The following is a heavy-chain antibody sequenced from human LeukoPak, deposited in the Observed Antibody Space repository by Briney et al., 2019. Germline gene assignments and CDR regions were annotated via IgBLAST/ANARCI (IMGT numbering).Heavy chain of an antibody. CDR3: ARAQATVTRGPFDY. V-gene: IGHV4-34*01. CDR2: INHSGST. CDR1: GVTFSGYY. J-gene: IGHJ4*02. D-gene: IGHD4-17*01. Sequence: SETLSLTCAVYGVTFSGYYWSWLRQPPGKGLEWIGEINHSGSTNYNPSLKSGVTISVDTSKKQFSLKLSSVTAADTAVYYWARAQATVTRGPFDYWGQGTLVTVSS.